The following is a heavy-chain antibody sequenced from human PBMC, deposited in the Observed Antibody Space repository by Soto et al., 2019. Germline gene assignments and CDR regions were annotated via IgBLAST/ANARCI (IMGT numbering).Heavy chain of an antibody. CDR1: GYSFTSYW. Sequence: GDSLKISCKGSGYSFTSYWISWVRQMPGKGLEWMGRIDPSDSYTNYSPSFQGHVTISADKSISTAYLQWSSLKASDTAMYYCARQGYYYDSSGSLDYWGQGTLVTVSS. J-gene: IGHJ4*02. CDR3: ARQGYYYDSSGSLDY. V-gene: IGHV5-10-1*01. D-gene: IGHD3-22*01. CDR2: IDPSDSYT.